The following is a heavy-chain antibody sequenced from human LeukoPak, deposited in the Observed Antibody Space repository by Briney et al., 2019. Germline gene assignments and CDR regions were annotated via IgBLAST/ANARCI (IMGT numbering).Heavy chain of an antibody. Sequence: SETLSLTCTVSGGSISSYYWSWIRQPPGKGLEWIGYIYYSGSTNYNPSLKSRVTISVDTSKNQFSLKLSSVTAADTAVYYCARGTYSGYEKGSFDYWGQGTLVTVSS. CDR2: IYYSGST. J-gene: IGHJ4*02. D-gene: IGHD5-12*01. CDR3: ARGTYSGYEKGSFDY. V-gene: IGHV4-59*01. CDR1: GGSISSYY.